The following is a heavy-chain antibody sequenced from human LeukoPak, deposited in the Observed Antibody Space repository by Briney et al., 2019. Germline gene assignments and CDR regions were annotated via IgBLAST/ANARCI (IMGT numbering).Heavy chain of an antibody. CDR3: ASLELSAFDI. J-gene: IGHJ3*02. Sequence: PGRSLRLSCAASGFTFSSYGMHWVRPAPGKGLEWVAVISYDGSNKYYADSVKGRFTISRDNSKNTLYLQMNSLRAEDTAVYYCASLELSAFDIWGQGTMVTVSS. CDR1: GFTFSSYG. CDR2: ISYDGSNK. D-gene: IGHD1-7*01. V-gene: IGHV3-30*03.